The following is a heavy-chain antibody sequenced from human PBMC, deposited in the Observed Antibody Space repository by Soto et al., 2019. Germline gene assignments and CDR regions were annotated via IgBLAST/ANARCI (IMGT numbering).Heavy chain of an antibody. CDR1: GGSFSGSY. J-gene: IGHJ4*02. CDR3: ARRPRVTWIQLPFDY. CDR2: INHSGST. V-gene: IGHV4-34*01. Sequence: QVQLQQWGAGLLKPSETLSLTCAVYGGSFSGSYWSWLRQPPGKGLEWIGEINHSGSTNYNPSLKSRVTISVDTPKNQFSLRLSSVTAADTAVYYCARRPRVTWIQLPFDYWGQGTLVTVSS. D-gene: IGHD5-18*01.